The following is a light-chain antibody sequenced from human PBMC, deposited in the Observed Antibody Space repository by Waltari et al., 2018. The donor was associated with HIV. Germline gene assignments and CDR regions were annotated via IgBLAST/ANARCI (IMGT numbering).Light chain of an antibody. V-gene: IGLV2-11*01. CDR2: DFN. Sequence: QSALTQPRSMSGSPGQSVTISCTGTSSDVGGYNYVSWYQQHPGKAPKLMIFDFNKRPSGVPDRFSGSKPGNTASLTISGLQAEDEADYYCCSYADNYTWVFGGGTKLTVL. J-gene: IGLJ3*02. CDR1: SSDVGGYNY. CDR3: CSYADNYTWV.